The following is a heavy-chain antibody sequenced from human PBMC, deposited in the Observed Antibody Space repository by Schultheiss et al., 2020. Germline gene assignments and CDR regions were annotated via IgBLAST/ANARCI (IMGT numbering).Heavy chain of an antibody. V-gene: IGHV1-18*01. CDR1: GGTFSSYA. Sequence: ASVKVSCKASGGTFSSYAISWVRQAPGQGLEWMGWISAYNGNTNYAQKFQGRVTMTEDTSTDTAYMELSSLRSEDTAVYYCATEDNNYPTPGGMDVWGQGTTVTVSS. J-gene: IGHJ6*02. CDR3: ATEDNNYPTPGGMDV. D-gene: IGHD4-11*01. CDR2: ISAYNGNT.